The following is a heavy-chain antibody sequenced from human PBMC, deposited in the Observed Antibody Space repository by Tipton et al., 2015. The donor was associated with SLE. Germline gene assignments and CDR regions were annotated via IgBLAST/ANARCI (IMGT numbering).Heavy chain of an antibody. CDR2: IYYSGNT. CDR1: GGSISSYY. CDR3: ARSRAYSNYAHTLHLWYFDL. Sequence: TLSLTCTVSGGSISSYYWSWIRQPPGKGLEWIGYIYYSGNTNYNPSLKSRVTISVDTSKNQFSLKLSSVTAADTAVYYCARSRAYSNYAHTLHLWYFDLWGRGTLVTVSS. V-gene: IGHV4-59*01. D-gene: IGHD4-11*01. J-gene: IGHJ2*01.